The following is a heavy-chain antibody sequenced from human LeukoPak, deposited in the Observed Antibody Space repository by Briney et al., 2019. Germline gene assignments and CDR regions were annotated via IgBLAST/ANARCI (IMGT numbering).Heavy chain of an antibody. CDR1: GGSFSGYY. J-gene: IGHJ5*02. CDR2: INHSGST. V-gene: IGHV4-34*01. CDR3: ARVPPKWLLPPPGFDP. Sequence: SETLSLTCAVYGGSFSGYYWSWIRQPPGKGLEWIGEINHSGSTNYNPSLKSRVTMSVDTSKNQFSLKLSSVTAADTAVYYCARVPPKWLLPPPGFDPWGQGTLVTVSS. D-gene: IGHD3-22*01.